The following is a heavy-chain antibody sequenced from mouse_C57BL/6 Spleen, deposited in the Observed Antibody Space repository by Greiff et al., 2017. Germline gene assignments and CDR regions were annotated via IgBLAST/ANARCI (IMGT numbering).Heavy chain of an antibody. D-gene: IGHD1-1*01. CDR1: GYTFPSYW. J-gene: IGHJ3*01. CDR2: IAPNSGGT. Sequence: QVQLQQPGAELVKPGASVKLSCKASGYTFPSYWMHWVKQRPGRGLDWIGRIAPNSGGTKYNEKFKIKVTLAVDKPSSTAYMQLSSLTSEDSAVYYWARGGYDSSYEIAWFAYWGQGTLVTVSA. CDR3: ARGGYDSSYEIAWFAY. V-gene: IGHV1-72*01.